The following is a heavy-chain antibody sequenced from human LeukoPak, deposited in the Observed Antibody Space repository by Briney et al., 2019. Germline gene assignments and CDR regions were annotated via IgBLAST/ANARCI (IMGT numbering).Heavy chain of an antibody. CDR1: GLTFISYG. CDR2: ISGSGYNT. Sequence: GGSLRLSCAASGLTFISYGMSWVRPAPGKGLEWVSTISGSGYNTYYADSVKGRFTISRDNSAHPVYLQINSLGAADTALYYCAKHSGSYFIYYIDSWGQGTLVTVSS. J-gene: IGHJ4*02. D-gene: IGHD1-26*01. CDR3: AKHSGSYFIYYIDS. V-gene: IGHV3-23*01.